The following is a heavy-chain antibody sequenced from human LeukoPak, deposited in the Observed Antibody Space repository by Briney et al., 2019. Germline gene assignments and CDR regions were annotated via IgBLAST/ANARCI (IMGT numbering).Heavy chain of an antibody. D-gene: IGHD1-26*01. CDR3: ARYSSGNYFDY. V-gene: IGHV3-7*01. J-gene: IGHJ4*02. Sequence: PGGSLRLSCAASAFTFSNYVTVTGQAPGKGLEWVANIKQDGSEKYYVDSVKGRFTISRDNSKNTLYLQMNSLRVEDTAVYFCARYSSGNYFDYWGQGTLVTVSS. CDR2: IKQDGSEK. CDR1: AFTFSNYV.